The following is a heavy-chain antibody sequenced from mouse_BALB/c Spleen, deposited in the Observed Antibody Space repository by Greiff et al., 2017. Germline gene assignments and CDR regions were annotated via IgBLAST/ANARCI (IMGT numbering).Heavy chain of an antibody. J-gene: IGHJ4*01. CDR2: ISSGGSYT. CDR1: GFTFSSYT. V-gene: IGHV5-6-4*01. CDR3: TRDEDSYYAMDY. Sequence: EVKLVESGGGLVKPGGSLKLSCAASGFTFSSYTMSWVRQTPEKRLEWVATISSGGSYTYYPDSVKGRFTISRDNAKNTLYLQLSRLKSEDTAMYYCTRDEDSYYAMDYWGQGTSVTVSS.